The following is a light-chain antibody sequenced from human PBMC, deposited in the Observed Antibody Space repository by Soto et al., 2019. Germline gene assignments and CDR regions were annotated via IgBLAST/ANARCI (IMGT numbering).Light chain of an antibody. CDR2: ASS. V-gene: IGKV3-15*01. CDR3: QQYNNWPPST. CDR1: QSIGSK. Sequence: IVLTQSPATLSVSAGERPTLSCRASQSIGSKLAWYQKKPGQAPRLVVYASSIRASDFPARFSGSGSGTELTLTISGLQSDDFAVYYCQQYNNWPPSTFGQGTRLEIK. J-gene: IGKJ5*01.